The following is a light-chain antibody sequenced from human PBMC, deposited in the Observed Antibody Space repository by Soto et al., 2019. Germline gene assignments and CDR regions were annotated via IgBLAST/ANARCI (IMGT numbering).Light chain of an antibody. CDR3: QQRSNWPIT. J-gene: IGKJ5*01. V-gene: IGKV3-11*01. CDR1: QSVGSY. CDR2: DAS. Sequence: IVLTQSPATLSLSPGERATLSCRASQSVGSYLAWYQQKPGQAPRLLIYDASSRASGVPDRFSGSGSGTDFTLTISSLEPEDFALYYCQQRSNWPITFGQGTRLEIK.